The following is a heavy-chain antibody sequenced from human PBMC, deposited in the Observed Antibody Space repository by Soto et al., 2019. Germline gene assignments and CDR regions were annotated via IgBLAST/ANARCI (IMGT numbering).Heavy chain of an antibody. D-gene: IGHD2-2*01. V-gene: IGHV1-69*06. CDR3: AREKRYCSSTSCYPHWFDP. CDR1: GGTFSSYA. J-gene: IGHJ5*02. CDR2: IIPIFGTA. Sequence: GASVKVSCKAFGGTFSSYAISWVRQAPGQGLEWMGGIIPIFGTANYAQKFQGRVTITADKSTSTAYMELSSLRSEDTAVYYCAREKRYCSSTSCYPHWFDPWGQGTLVTVSS.